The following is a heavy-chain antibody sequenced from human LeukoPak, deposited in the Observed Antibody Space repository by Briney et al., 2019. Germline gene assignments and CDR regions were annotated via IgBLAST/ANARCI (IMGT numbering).Heavy chain of an antibody. CDR1: GYTFTSYG. D-gene: IGHD3-9*01. V-gene: IGHV1-18*04. CDR2: ISAYSGNA. CDR3: ARGPLYYDILTGYYTEGGAFDI. Sequence: ASVKVSCKASGYTFTSYGISWVRQAPGRGLGWMGWISAYSGNANYAQKLQGRVTMTTDTSTSTAYMELRSLRSDDTAVYYCARGPLYYDILTGYYTEGGAFDIWGQGTMVTVSS. J-gene: IGHJ3*02.